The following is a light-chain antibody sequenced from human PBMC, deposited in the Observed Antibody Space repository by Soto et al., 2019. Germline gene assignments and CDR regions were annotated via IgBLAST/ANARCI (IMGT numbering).Light chain of an antibody. CDR1: QSVSSN. CDR3: YQSNNWPHT. V-gene: IGKV3-15*01. J-gene: IGKJ2*01. Sequence: EIVMTQSPATLSVSPGERATLSCRASQSVSSNLAWYQQKPGQAPRLLFYGASTRATGIPARFSGSGSGTDFTLTNISLQSEDFAVYYYYQSNNWPHTFGQGTNLEIK. CDR2: GAS.